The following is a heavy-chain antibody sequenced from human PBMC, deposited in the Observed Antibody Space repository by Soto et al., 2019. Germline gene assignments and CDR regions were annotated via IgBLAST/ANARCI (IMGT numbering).Heavy chain of an antibody. CDR2: IIPIFGTA. Sequence: SVKVSCKASGGAFSSYAISWVRQAPGQGLEWMGGIIPIFGTANYAQKFQGRVTITADKSTSTAYMELSSLRSEDTAVYYCATPGVAVAGYYYYGMDVWGQGTTVTVSS. V-gene: IGHV1-69*06. J-gene: IGHJ6*02. CDR1: GGAFSSYA. CDR3: ATPGVAVAGYYYYGMDV. D-gene: IGHD6-19*01.